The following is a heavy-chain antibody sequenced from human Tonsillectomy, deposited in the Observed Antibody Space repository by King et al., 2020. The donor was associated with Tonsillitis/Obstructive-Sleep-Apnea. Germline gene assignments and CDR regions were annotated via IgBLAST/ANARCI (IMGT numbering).Heavy chain of an antibody. Sequence: QLVQSGAEVKKPGESLKISCKGSGYSFTTYWSGWVRQMPGKGLEGMGIIYTGDSDTRYSPSFQSQVTISADKSISTAYLQSSSLKASDTAMYYCARRSGVGATTADYWGQGTLVTVSS. J-gene: IGHJ4*02. CDR3: ARRSGVGATTADY. CDR1: GYSFTTYW. D-gene: IGHD1-26*01. CDR2: IYTGDSDT. V-gene: IGHV5-51*03.